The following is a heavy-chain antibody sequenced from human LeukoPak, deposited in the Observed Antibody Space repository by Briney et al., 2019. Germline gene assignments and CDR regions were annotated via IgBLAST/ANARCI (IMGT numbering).Heavy chain of an antibody. CDR1: GGSINSHY. CDR2: IYYTGKN. V-gene: IGHV4-59*08. J-gene: IGHJ4*02. Sequence: SETLSLTCAVSGGSINSHYWGWVRQPPGKGLQWIGDIYYTGKNNYNPSLKSRVTISLDTSKDHLSLNLTSVLAADTAIYYCVRRDTGWNYFDYWGQGILVTVSS. CDR3: VRRDTGWNYFDY. D-gene: IGHD6-19*01.